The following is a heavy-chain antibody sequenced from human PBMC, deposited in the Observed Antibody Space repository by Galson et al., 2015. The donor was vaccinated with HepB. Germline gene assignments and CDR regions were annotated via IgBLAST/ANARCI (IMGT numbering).Heavy chain of an antibody. V-gene: IGHV3-23*01. CDR2: ISGSGGST. CDR1: GFTFSSYA. J-gene: IGHJ6*02. D-gene: IGHD5-12*01. Sequence: SLRLSCAASGFTFSSYAMSWVRQAPGKGLEWVSAISGSGGSTYYADSVKGRFTISRDNSKNTLYLQMNSLRAEDTAVYYCARTLSAYALGGSQYYYGMDVWGQGTAVTVSS. CDR3: ARTLSAYALGGSQYYYGMDV.